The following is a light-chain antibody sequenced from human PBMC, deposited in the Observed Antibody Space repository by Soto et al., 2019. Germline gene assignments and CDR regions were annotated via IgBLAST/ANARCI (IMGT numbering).Light chain of an antibody. CDR1: QSLTSTY. CDR2: DAS. V-gene: IGKV3-20*01. J-gene: IGKJ2*01. CDR3: QQYGSSSYT. Sequence: EIVLTQSPGTLSLSPGERATLSCRASQSLTSTYLAWYQQKPGQAPRLLIYDASSRATGIPDKFSGSGSGTDFTLTISRLQPEDFAGYFCQQYGSSSYTFGQGTKLEIK.